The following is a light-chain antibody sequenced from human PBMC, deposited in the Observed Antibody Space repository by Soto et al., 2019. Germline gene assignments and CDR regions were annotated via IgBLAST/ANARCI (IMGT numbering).Light chain of an antibody. J-gene: IGLJ1*01. V-gene: IGLV2-14*01. CDR3: SSYTSSSTLLYV. Sequence: QSALTQPASVSGSPGQSITISCTGTSSDVGGYNYVSWYQQHPGKAPKLMIYDVGNRPYGVSNRFSGSKSGNTASLTIAGLQAEEEADYYCSSYTSSSTLLYVFGTGTKVTVL. CDR1: SSDVGGYNY. CDR2: DVG.